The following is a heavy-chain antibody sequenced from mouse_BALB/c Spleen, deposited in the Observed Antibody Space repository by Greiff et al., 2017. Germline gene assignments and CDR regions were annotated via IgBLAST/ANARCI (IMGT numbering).Heavy chain of an antibody. J-gene: IGHJ1*01. CDR2: INPYNDGT. CDR1: GYTFTSYV. D-gene: IGHD2-1*01. Sequence: EVQLQQSGPELVKPGASVKMSCKASGYTFTSYVMHWVKQKPGQGLEWIGYINPYNDGTKYNEKFKGKATLTSDKSSSTAYMELSSLTSEDSAVYYCARVGNYWYFDVWGAGTTVTVSS. V-gene: IGHV1-14*01. CDR3: ARVGNYWYFDV.